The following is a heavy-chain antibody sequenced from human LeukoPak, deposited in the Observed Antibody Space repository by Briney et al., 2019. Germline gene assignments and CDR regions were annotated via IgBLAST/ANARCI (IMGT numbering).Heavy chain of an antibody. D-gene: IGHD2-2*01. J-gene: IGHJ4*02. V-gene: IGHV5-51*01. CDR2: IYPGDSDT. CDR1: GYSFTSYW. Sequence: GESLKISCKGSGYSFTSYWIGWVRQMPGKGLEWLGIIYPGDSDTRYSPSFQGQVTISADKSISTAYLQWSSLKASDTAMYYCARRGGYCSRTSCRNFDYWGKETLVTVSS. CDR3: ARRGGYCSRTSCRNFDY.